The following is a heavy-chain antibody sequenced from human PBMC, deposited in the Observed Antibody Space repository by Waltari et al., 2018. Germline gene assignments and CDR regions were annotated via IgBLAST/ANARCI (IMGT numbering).Heavy chain of an antibody. J-gene: IGHJ4*02. Sequence: QVQLVQSGAEVKKPGASVKVSCKASGYTFIGYYIHWVRQSPGQGLEWMGWINPNSGGTNYAQKFQGRVTMTRDTSISTAYMEVSRLRSDDTAVYYSARGGMMGYGYDYWGQGTLVTVSS. CDR3: ARGGMMGYGYDY. CDR1: GYTFIGYY. D-gene: IGHD5-18*01. CDR2: INPNSGGT. V-gene: IGHV1-2*02.